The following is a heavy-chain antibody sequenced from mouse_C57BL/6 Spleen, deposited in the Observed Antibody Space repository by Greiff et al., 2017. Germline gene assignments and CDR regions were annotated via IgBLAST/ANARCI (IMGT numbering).Heavy chain of an antibody. CDR3: ARNRSNVLDY. CDR1: GFTFSSYA. Sequence: EVHLVESGGGLVKPGGSLKLSCAASGFTFSSYAMSWVRQTPEKRLEWVATISDGGSYTYYPDNVKGRFTISRDNAKNNLYLQMSHLKSEDTAMYYCARNRSNVLDYWGQGTTLTVSS. D-gene: IGHD2-5*01. J-gene: IGHJ2*01. V-gene: IGHV5-4*01. CDR2: ISDGGSYT.